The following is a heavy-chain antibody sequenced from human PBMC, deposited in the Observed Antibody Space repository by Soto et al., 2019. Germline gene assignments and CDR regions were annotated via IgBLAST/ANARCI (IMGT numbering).Heavy chain of an antibody. Sequence: SGGSLRLSCAASGFTFSSYAMHWVRQAPGKGLEWVAVISYDGSNKYYADSVKGRFTISRDNSKNTLYLQMNSLRAEDTAVYYCARDKARETEAFDIWGQGTMVTVSS. CDR3: ARDKARETEAFDI. CDR2: ISYDGSNK. J-gene: IGHJ3*02. CDR1: GFTFSSYA. V-gene: IGHV3-30-3*01.